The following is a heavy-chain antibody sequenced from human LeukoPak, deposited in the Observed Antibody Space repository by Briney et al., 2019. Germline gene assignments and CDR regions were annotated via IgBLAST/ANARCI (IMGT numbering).Heavy chain of an antibody. CDR2: ISYDGSNK. V-gene: IGHV3-30*04. D-gene: IGHD6-13*01. CDR1: GFTFRAYA. CDR3: AKDPRRYSRTGGYFDY. J-gene: IGHJ4*02. Sequence: PGGSLRLSCAASGFTFRAYAMHWVRQAPGKGLEWVAVISYDGSNKYYADSVKGRFTISRDNSKNTLYLQMNSLRAEDTAVYYCAKDPRRYSRTGGYFDYWGQGTLVTVSS.